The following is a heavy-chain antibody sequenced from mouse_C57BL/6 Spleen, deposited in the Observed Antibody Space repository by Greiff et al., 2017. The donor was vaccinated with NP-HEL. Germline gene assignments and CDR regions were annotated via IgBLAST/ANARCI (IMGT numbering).Heavy chain of an antibody. CDR2: IHPSDSDT. Sequence: QVQLKQPGAELVKPGASVKVSCKASGYTFTSYWMHWVKQRPGQGLEWIGRIHPSDSDTNYNQKFKGKATLTVDKSSSTAYMQLSSLTSEDSAVYYCAIPNYYGSSYEYFDVWGTGTTVTVSS. V-gene: IGHV1-74*01. CDR1: GYTFTSYW. CDR3: AIPNYYGSSYEYFDV. J-gene: IGHJ1*03. D-gene: IGHD1-1*01.